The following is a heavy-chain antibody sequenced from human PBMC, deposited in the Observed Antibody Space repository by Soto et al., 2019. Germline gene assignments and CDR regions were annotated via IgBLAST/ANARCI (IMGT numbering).Heavy chain of an antibody. V-gene: IGHV3-23*01. CDR3: AKARLYNSPFDN. J-gene: IGHJ4*02. CDR1: GFTFINYA. D-gene: IGHD3-16*01. Sequence: EVQLLESGGGLVQPGGSLRLSCATSGFTFINYAMAWVRQAPGKGLEWFSIISGEGSSTHYADFVKGRFIISRDSSTNTLYLQMGSLRAEDTAVYYCAKARLYNSPFDNWGQGTVVSVSS. CDR2: ISGEGSST.